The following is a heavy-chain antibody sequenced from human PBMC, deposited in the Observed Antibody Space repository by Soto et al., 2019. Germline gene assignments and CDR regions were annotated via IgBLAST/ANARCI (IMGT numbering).Heavy chain of an antibody. CDR2: ISGSGGST. CDR3: AKDMLGLWFGGPGAFDI. J-gene: IGHJ3*02. D-gene: IGHD3-10*01. CDR1: GFTFSSYA. Sequence: EVQLLESGGGLVQPGGSLRLSCAASGFTFSSYAMSRVRQAPGKGLEWVSAISGSGGSTYYADSVKGRFTISRDNSKNTLYLQMNSLRAEDTAVYYCAKDMLGLWFGGPGAFDIWGQGTMVTVSS. V-gene: IGHV3-23*01.